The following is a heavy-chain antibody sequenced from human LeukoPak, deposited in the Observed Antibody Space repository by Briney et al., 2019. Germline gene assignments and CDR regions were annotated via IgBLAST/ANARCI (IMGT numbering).Heavy chain of an antibody. CDR3: ARISNGRSSWYLYWFDP. CDR1: GGSFSGYC. D-gene: IGHD6-13*01. J-gene: IGHJ5*02. Sequence: SETLSLTRAVYGGSFSGYCWSWIRQTPGKGLGWVGEINHSVSTNYNPSLKSRVTISVDTSTNQFSLKLSSLTAADTAVYYCARISNGRSSWYLYWFDPWGQGTLVTVSS. CDR2: INHSVST. V-gene: IGHV4-34*01.